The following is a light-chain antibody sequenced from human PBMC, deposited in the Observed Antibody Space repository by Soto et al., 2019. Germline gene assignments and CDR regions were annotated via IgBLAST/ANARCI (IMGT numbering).Light chain of an antibody. CDR2: DAS. Sequence: EIVLTQSPGTLSLSPGERATLSCRASQSVSRSYLAWYQQKPGQAPRLLIYDASKRATGIPDRFSGSGSGTDFTLIISNLQPEDVATYYCQKYNSAPWTFGQGTKVEIK. J-gene: IGKJ1*01. CDR1: QSVSRSY. CDR3: QKYNSAPWT. V-gene: IGKV3-20*01.